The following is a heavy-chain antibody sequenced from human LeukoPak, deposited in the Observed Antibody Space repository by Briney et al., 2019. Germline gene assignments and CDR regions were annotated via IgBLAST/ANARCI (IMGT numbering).Heavy chain of an antibody. D-gene: IGHD2-2*02. V-gene: IGHV4-34*01. CDR1: GGSFSGYY. CDR2: INHSGST. CDR3: ARGLARYCSSTSCYKGWFDP. Sequence: SETLSLTCAVSGGSFSGYYWSWIRQPPGKGLEWIGEINHSGSTNYNPSLKSRVTISVDTSKTQFPLKLSSVTAADTAVYYCARGLARYCSSTSCYKGWFDPWGQGTLVTVSS. J-gene: IGHJ5*02.